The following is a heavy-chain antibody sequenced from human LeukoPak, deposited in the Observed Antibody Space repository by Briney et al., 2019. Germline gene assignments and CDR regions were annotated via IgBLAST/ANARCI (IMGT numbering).Heavy chain of an antibody. Sequence: PSQTLSLTCTVSGGSISSGSYYWSWIRQPAGKGLEWIGRIYTSGSTNYNPSLKSRVTISVDTSKNQFSLKLSSVTAADTAVYYCARDGGAVTAFLPHDYWGQGTLVTVSS. CDR1: GGSISSGSYY. CDR2: IYTSGST. V-gene: IGHV4-61*02. CDR3: ARDGGAVTAFLPHDY. D-gene: IGHD2-21*02. J-gene: IGHJ4*02.